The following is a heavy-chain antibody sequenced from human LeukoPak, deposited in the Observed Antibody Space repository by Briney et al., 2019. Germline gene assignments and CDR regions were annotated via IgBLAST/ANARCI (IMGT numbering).Heavy chain of an antibody. CDR3: ARGRGSGRHYLPYFYYYMDV. D-gene: IGHD1-26*01. Sequence: PSETLSLTCAVYGESFSGHYWTWLRQTPGKGLEWIGEINHSGSTNFNPSLKSRVTISVDTSKSQFSLKLTSVTAADTAVYYCARGRGSGRHYLPYFYYYMDVWGKGTTVTVSS. CDR2: INHSGST. J-gene: IGHJ6*03. V-gene: IGHV4-34*01. CDR1: GESFSGHY.